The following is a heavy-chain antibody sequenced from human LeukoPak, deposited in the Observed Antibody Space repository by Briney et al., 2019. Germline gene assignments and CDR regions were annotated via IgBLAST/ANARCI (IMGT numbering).Heavy chain of an antibody. D-gene: IGHD6-13*01. CDR2: INHSGST. V-gene: IGHV4-34*01. CDR3: ARADRQQPGIYFDY. CDR1: GGSFSGYY. Sequence: SETLSLTCAVYGGSFSGYYWSWIRQPPGKGLEWIGEINHSGSTNYNPSLKSRVTISVDTSKNQFSLKLSSATAADTAVYYCARADRQQPGIYFDYWGQGTLVTVSS. J-gene: IGHJ4*02.